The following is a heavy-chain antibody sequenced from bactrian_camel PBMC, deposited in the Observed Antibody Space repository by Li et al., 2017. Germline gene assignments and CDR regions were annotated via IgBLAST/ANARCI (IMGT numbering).Heavy chain of an antibody. J-gene: IGHJ4*01. CDR1: GYTSTTSC. V-gene: IGHV3S53*01. CDR2: IDRDGRA. Sequence: VQLVESGGGSVQAGESRRLSCVTSGYTSTTSCVAWVRQAPGKQREGVVSIDRDGRATYADSVQGRFTISRDNAKNTVYLRMNSLKSEDTALYYCAGGDGLRADQCGQGTQVTVS.